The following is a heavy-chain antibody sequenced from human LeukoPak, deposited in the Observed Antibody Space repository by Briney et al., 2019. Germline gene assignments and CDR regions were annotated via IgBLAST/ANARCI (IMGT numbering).Heavy chain of an antibody. D-gene: IGHD3-10*01. CDR1: GGTISSYY. CDR2: IYYSGST. Sequence: AETLSLTCTVSGGTISSYYRSWIRQPPGKGLEWVGYIYYSGSTNYDPSLKSRVTISVDTSKNQFSLKLSSVTAADTAVYYCARGSSGSYFPYYFDYWGQGTLVTVSS. J-gene: IGHJ4*02. CDR3: ARGSSGSYFPYYFDY. V-gene: IGHV4-59*01.